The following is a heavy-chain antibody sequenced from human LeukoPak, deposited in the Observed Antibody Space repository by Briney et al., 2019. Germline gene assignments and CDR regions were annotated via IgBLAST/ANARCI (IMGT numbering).Heavy chain of an antibody. CDR3: ARIASHSSTWYDGGS. V-gene: IGHV3-74*01. Sequence: GSLRLSCAASGFTLSSYWMHWVRQAPGKGLVWVSRINFDGSSTTYADSVKGRFTISRDNAKNTLYLQMNSLRAEDTGVYYCARIASHSSTWYDGGSWGQGTLVTVSS. D-gene: IGHD6-13*01. J-gene: IGHJ5*02. CDR2: INFDGSST. CDR1: GFTLSSYW.